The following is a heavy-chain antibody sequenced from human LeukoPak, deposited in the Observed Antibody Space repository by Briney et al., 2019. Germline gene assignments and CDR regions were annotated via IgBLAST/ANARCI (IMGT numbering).Heavy chain of an antibody. CDR3: ARAKGYSSSWYGPNDAFDI. CDR1: GFTFSSYW. J-gene: IGHJ3*02. Sequence: GGSLGLSCTASGFTFSSYWMSWVRQAPGKGLEWVANIRQDGSEIYYVDSVKGRFTISRDNSKNILYLQMNKLRAEDTAVYYCARAKGYSSSWYGPNDAFDIWGQGTMVTVSS. V-gene: IGHV3-7*01. CDR2: IRQDGSEI. D-gene: IGHD6-13*01.